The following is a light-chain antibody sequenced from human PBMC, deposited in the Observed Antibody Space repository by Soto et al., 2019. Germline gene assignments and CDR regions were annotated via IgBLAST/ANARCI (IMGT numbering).Light chain of an antibody. V-gene: IGLV1-40*01. J-gene: IGLJ1*01. CDR1: HSNIGAGFD. CDR3: QSFESRPTIFDD. CDR2: GNN. Sequence: QSVLTQPPSVSGAPGQRVTISCTGTHSNIGAGFDVHWYQRLPGTAPKLLIFGNNNRPSGVPDRFSGSKSGTSASLASTGLQAEDEAHYYCQSFESRPTIFDDFGTGTKLPVL.